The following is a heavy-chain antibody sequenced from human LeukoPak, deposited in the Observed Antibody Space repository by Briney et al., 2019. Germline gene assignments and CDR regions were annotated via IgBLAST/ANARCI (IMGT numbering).Heavy chain of an antibody. D-gene: IGHD3-16*01. V-gene: IGHV1-24*01. CDR2: FDPEDGET. J-gene: IGHJ3*02. CDR3: TTGLRNAFDI. CDR1: GFTFTTYS. Sequence: GGSLRLSCAASGFTFTTYSMHWVRQAPGKGLEWMGGFDPEDGETIYAQKFQGRVTMTDDISTDIAYMDLSSLRSEDTAVYYCTTGLRNAFDIWGQGTMVTVSS.